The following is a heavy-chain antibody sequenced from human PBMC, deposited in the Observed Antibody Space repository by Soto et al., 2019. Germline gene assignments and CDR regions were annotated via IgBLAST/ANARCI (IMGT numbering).Heavy chain of an antibody. Sequence: SETLSLTCAVSGGSISSGGYSWSWIRQPPGKGLEWIGYIYHSGSTYYNPSLKSRVTISVDRSKNQFSLKLSSVTAADTAVYYCARGVISIAAAGAEFDYWGQGTLVTVSS. CDR1: GGSISSGGYS. D-gene: IGHD6-13*01. CDR3: ARGVISIAAAGAEFDY. CDR2: IYHSGST. V-gene: IGHV4-30-2*01. J-gene: IGHJ4*02.